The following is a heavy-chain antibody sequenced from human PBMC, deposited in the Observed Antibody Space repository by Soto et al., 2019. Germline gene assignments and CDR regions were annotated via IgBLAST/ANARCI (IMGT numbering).Heavy chain of an antibody. CDR2: IIPIFGTT. J-gene: IGHJ5*02. V-gene: IGHV1-69*06. CDR1: GGTFGSDA. D-gene: IGHD3-22*01. Sequence: SVKVSCKASGGTFGSDAITWVRQAPGQGLEWVGRIIPIFGTTHYAQNLQGRVTISADKSTLTSYMELHSLTSDDTALYYCARDRTDSGYYTNWLDPWGQGTQVTVSS. CDR3: ARDRTDSGYYTNWLDP.